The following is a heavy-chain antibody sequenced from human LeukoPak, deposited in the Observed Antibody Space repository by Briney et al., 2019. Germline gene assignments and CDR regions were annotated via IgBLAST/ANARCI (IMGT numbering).Heavy chain of an antibody. D-gene: IGHD2-2*01. CDR1: GGSISSSSYY. CDR3: ARDRGEYVVFDY. CDR2: IYYSGST. J-gene: IGHJ4*02. V-gene: IGHV4-39*07. Sequence: SETLSLTCTVSGGSISSSSYYWGWIRQPPGKGLEWIGSIYYSGSTYYNPSLKSRVTISVDTSKNQFSLKLSSVTAADTAVYYCARDRGEYVVFDYWGQGTLVTVSS.